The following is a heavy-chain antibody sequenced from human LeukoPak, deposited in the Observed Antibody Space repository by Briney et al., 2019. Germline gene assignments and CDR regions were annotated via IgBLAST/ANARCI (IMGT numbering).Heavy chain of an antibody. Sequence: GGSLRLSCTASGFTFSSYWMSWVRQAPGKGLEWVANIKQDGSEKYYVDSVKGRFTISRDNAKNSLYLQMNSLRAEDTAVYYCARETEIDYGDYLTYYYMDVWGKGTTVTISS. D-gene: IGHD4-17*01. CDR1: GFTFSSYW. J-gene: IGHJ6*03. CDR3: ARETEIDYGDYLTYYYMDV. V-gene: IGHV3-7*01. CDR2: IKQDGSEK.